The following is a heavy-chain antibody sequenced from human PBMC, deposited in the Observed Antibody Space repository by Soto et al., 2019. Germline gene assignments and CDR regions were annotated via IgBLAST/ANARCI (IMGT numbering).Heavy chain of an antibody. CDR1: GFTFSSYE. CDR3: ARAQYWKNYFDY. Sequence: PGGSLRLSCAASGFTFSSYEMNWVRQAPGKGLEWVSYISSSGSTIYYADSVKGRFTISRDNAKNSLYLQMNSLRAEDTAVYYCARAQYWKNYFDYWGQGTLVTVPS. D-gene: IGHD1-1*01. J-gene: IGHJ4*02. CDR2: ISSSGSTI. V-gene: IGHV3-48*03.